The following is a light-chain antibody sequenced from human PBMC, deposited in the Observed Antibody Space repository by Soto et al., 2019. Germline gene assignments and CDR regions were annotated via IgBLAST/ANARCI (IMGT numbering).Light chain of an antibody. V-gene: IGKV3-11*01. CDR2: DES. CDR1: QSISSS. J-gene: IGKJ4*01. CDR3: QQRLT. Sequence: EIVLTQSPATLSLSPGGRATLSCRASQSISSSLAWYQQKPGQAPSLLNYDESNRATGIPARFSGSGSGTDFTLAVSSLEPEDFVVYYCQQRLTFGGGTKVEIK.